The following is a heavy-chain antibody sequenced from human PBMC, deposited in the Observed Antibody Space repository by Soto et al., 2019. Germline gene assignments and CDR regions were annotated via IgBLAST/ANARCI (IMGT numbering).Heavy chain of an antibody. CDR3: AREGYCSSTSCYFDY. Sequence: GGSLRLSCAASGFTFSSYGMHWVRQAPGKGLEWVAVIWYDGSNKYYADSVKGRFTISRDNSKNTLYLQMNSLRAEDTAVYYCAREGYCSSTSCYFDYWGQGTLVTVSS. CDR1: GFTFSSYG. J-gene: IGHJ4*02. V-gene: IGHV3-33*01. CDR2: IWYDGSNK. D-gene: IGHD2-2*01.